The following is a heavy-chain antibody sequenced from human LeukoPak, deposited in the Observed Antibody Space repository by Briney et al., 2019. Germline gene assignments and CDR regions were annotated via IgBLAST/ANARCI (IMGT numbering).Heavy chain of an antibody. J-gene: IGHJ3*02. D-gene: IGHD3-9*01. CDR1: GYSFTSYW. CDR3: ARRWGTYDILTGYYRDQDAFDI. Sequence: GESLKISCKGSGYSFTSYWIGWVRQMPGKGLEWMGIIYPDDSDTTYSLSFQNQVTISADKFIGTAYLQWSSLKASDTAMYYCARRWGTYDILTGYYRDQDAFDIWGQGTMVTVSS. CDR2: IYPDDSDT. V-gene: IGHV5-51*01.